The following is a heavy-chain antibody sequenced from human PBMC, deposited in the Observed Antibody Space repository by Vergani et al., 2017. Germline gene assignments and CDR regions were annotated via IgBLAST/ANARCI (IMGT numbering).Heavy chain of an antibody. CDR2: ISSSSSYT. CDR1: GFTFSDYY. J-gene: IGHJ4*02. CDR3: ARDLGAVYGDHYFDY. Sequence: QVQLVESGGGLVKPGGSLRLSCAASGFTFSDYYMSWIRQAPGKGLEWVSYISSSSSYTNYADSVKGRFTISRDNAKNSLYLQMNSLRAEDTAVYYCARDLGAVYGDHYFDYWGQGTLVTVSS. D-gene: IGHD4-17*01. V-gene: IGHV3-11*05.